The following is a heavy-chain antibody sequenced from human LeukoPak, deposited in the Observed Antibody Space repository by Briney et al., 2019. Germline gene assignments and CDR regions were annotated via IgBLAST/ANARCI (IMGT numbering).Heavy chain of an antibody. Sequence: SSETLSLTCTVSGGSISSSIYYWGWIRQPPGKGLEWIGSIYYSGSTYYNPSLKSRVTISVDTSKNQFSLKLSSVTAADTAVYYCATLWFGELLEYYFDYWGQGTLVTVSS. V-gene: IGHV4-39*07. D-gene: IGHD3-10*01. CDR1: GGSISSSIYY. CDR3: ATLWFGELLEYYFDY. CDR2: IYYSGST. J-gene: IGHJ4*02.